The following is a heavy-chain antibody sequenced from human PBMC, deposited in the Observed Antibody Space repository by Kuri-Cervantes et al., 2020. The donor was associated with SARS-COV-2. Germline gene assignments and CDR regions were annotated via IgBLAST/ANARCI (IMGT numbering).Heavy chain of an antibody. V-gene: IGHV3-64D*08. CDR2: ISSNGGST. CDR1: GFTFSSYA. CDR3: VKEGELWYSSSWYPSGDYYYYGMDV. D-gene: IGHD6-13*01. Sequence: LSLTCAASGFTFSSYAMHWVRQAPGKGLEYVSAISSNGGSTYYADSVKGRFTISRDNSKNTLYLQMSSLRAEDTAVYYCVKEGELWYSSSWYPSGDYYYYGMDVWGQGTTVTVSS. J-gene: IGHJ6*02.